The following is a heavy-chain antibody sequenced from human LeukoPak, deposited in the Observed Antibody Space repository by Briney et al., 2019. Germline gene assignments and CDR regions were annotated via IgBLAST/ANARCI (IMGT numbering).Heavy chain of an antibody. D-gene: IGHD4-17*01. Sequence: GGSLRLSCAASGFTFSSYGMSWVRQAPGKGLEWVSAISGSGGSTYYADSVKGRFTISRDNSKNTLYLQMNSLRAEDTAVYYCAKVTWVTTYYFDYWGQGTLVTVSS. CDR2: ISGSGGST. V-gene: IGHV3-23*01. CDR3: AKVTWVTTYYFDY. J-gene: IGHJ4*02. CDR1: GFTFSSYG.